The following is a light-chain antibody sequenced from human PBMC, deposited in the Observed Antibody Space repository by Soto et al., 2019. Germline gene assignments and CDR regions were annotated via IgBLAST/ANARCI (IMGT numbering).Light chain of an antibody. Sequence: QSALTQPPSVSGSPGQSVTISCTGTSSDVGGYNYVSWYQQHPGKAPKLILYDVTERPSGVPDRFSGSKSGNTASLTISGLQAEDAADYHCCSYAGSYFFVFGTGTKVTVL. J-gene: IGLJ1*01. CDR3: CSYAGSYFFV. V-gene: IGLV2-11*01. CDR2: DVT. CDR1: SSDVGGYNY.